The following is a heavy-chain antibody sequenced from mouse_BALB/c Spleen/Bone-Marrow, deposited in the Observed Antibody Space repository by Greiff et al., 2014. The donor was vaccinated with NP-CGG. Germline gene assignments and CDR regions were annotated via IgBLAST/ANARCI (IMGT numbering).Heavy chain of an antibody. V-gene: IGHV14-3*02. CDR2: VDPAIFT. CDR1: GFNIKDTY. Sequence: EVQLQQSGAELVKPGASVKLSCTASGFNIKDTYLHWVKQRPEQGLDWIGRVDPAIFTKYDPKFQGKATITADTSSNTAYLHLSSLTSEDTAVYYCASYRYGWYFDVWGAGTTVTVSS. CDR3: ASYRYGWYFDV. D-gene: IGHD2-14*01. J-gene: IGHJ1*01.